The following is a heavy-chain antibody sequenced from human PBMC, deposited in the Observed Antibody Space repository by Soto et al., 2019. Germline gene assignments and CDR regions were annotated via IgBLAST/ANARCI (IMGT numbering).Heavy chain of an antibody. J-gene: IGHJ4*02. CDR1: GYTFTSYA. CDR2: IKAGNGNT. D-gene: IGHD3-16*01. Sequence: VQLVQSGAEVKKPGASVKVSCKASGYTFTSYAMHWVRQAPGQRLEWMGWIKAGNGNTKYSQKFQGRVTITRDTSASTAYMELSSQRSEDTAVYYCATFPGYWGQGTLVTVSS. CDR3: ATFPGY. V-gene: IGHV1-3*01.